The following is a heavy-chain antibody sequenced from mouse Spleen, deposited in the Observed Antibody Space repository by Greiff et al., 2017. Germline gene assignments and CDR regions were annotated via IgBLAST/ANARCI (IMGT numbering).Heavy chain of an antibody. D-gene: IGHD2-3*01. CDR1: GFTFSDYY. Sequence: EVKLVESGGGLVQPGGSLKLSCAASGFTFSDYYMYWVRQTPEKRLEWVAYISNGGGSTYYPDTVKGRFTISRDNAKNTLYLQMSRLKSEDTAMYYCARHWLLDYWGQGTTLTVSS. J-gene: IGHJ2*01. CDR2: ISNGGGST. V-gene: IGHV5-12*01. CDR3: ARHWLLDY.